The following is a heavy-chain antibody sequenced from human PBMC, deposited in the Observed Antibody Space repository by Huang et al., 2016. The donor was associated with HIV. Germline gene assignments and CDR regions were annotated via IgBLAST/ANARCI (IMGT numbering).Heavy chain of an antibody. CDR1: GGSLTTYY. CDR3: ARGVYGNGGAYWFFDL. J-gene: IGHJ2*01. CDR2: VSDGGTT. D-gene: IGHD3-16*01. V-gene: IGHV4-34*02. Sequence: QVQLQQRGAGLWKSSETVSLTCAVYGGSLTTYYWTWIRQSPTKGLEWRGEVSDGGTTSYTPSLNSRVTISVDTSKNQFSLKLRSVTAADTAVYYCARGVYGNGGAYWFFDLWGRGTLVTVSS.